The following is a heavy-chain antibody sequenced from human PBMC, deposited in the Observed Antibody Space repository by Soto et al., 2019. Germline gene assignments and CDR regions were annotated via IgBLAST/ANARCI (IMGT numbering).Heavy chain of an antibody. CDR2: INSDGSST. J-gene: IGHJ4*02. V-gene: IGHV3-74*01. Sequence: GGSLRLSCAASAFTLSSHWTPSVRQAPGKGLVWVSRINSDGSSTSYADSVKGRFTISRDNAKNTLYLQMNSLRAEDTAVYYCARVTYNILTGWSIPDYCGQGP. D-gene: IGHD3-9*01. CDR1: AFTLSSHW. CDR3: ARVTYNILTGWSIPDY.